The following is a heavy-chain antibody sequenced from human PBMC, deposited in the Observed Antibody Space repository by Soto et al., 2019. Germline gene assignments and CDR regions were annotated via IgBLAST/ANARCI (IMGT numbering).Heavy chain of an antibody. CDR3: AHIDPEIVTVGGHGGFDY. CDR2: IYWDDDK. CDR1: GFSLTSGVG. D-gene: IGHD5-12*01. V-gene: IGHV2-5*02. Sequence: QITLKESGPTLVRPPQTLTLTCTFSGFSLTSGVGVGWIRQPPGKDLEWLALIYWDDDKRYSPSLKNRLTITKDTSKNQVVLTMTNVGPVDTATYFCAHIDPEIVTVGGHGGFDYWGQGTLVTVSS. J-gene: IGHJ4*02.